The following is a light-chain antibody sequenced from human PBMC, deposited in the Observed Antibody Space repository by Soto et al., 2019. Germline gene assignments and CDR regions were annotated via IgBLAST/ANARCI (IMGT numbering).Light chain of an antibody. V-gene: IGLV2-14*01. CDR3: SSYISSSTYV. CDR1: SSDIGRYNY. Sequence: QSALTQPASVSGSPGQSITISCTGTSSDIGRYNYVSWYQQYPGKAPKFMIYDVSNRPSGVSNRFSGSKSGNTASLTISGLQAEDEADYYCSSYISSSTYVVGTGTKVTVL. CDR2: DVS. J-gene: IGLJ1*01.